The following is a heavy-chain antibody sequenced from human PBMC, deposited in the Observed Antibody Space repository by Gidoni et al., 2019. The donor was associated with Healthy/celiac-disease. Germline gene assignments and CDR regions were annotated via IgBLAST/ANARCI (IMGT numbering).Heavy chain of an antibody. CDR3: ARFEYSSSPEVDY. J-gene: IGHJ4*02. D-gene: IGHD6-6*01. CDR2: ST. V-gene: IGHV4-34*01. Sequence: STNYNPSLKSRVTISVDTSKNQFSLKLSSATAADTAVYYCARFEYSSSPEVDYWGQGTLVTVSS.